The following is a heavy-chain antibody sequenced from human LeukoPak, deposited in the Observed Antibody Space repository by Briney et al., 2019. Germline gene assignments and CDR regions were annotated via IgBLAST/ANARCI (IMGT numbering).Heavy chain of an antibody. Sequence: GASVTVSCKASGGAFSSYAISWVRQAPGQGLEWMGGIIPIFGTANYAQKFQGRVTITADESTSTAYMELSSLRSEDTAVYYCASNLVRVLYYFDYWGQGTLVTVSS. J-gene: IGHJ4*02. D-gene: IGHD6-6*01. CDR1: GGAFSSYA. CDR3: ASNLVRVLYYFDY. V-gene: IGHV1-69*01. CDR2: IIPIFGTA.